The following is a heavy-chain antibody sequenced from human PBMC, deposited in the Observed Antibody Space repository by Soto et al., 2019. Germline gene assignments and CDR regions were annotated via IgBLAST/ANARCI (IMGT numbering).Heavy chain of an antibody. CDR3: AIVGTTMVTEY. Sequence: VQLVESGGGVVQPGRSLRLSCAASGFTFSNYGMHWVRQAPGKGPEWISYISSSGRTIYYADSVKGRFTVSRDNAKNSLYLQMNSLRVEDTAVYYCAIVGTTMVTEYWGQGTLVTVSS. J-gene: IGHJ4*02. CDR2: ISSSGRTI. CDR1: GFTFSNYG. D-gene: IGHD5-18*01. V-gene: IGHV3-48*04.